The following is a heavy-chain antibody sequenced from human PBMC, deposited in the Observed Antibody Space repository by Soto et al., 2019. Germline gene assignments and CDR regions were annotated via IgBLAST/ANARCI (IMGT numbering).Heavy chain of an antibody. CDR3: ARGGTQDIVLMVYHNDI. V-gene: IGHV4-39*01. Sequence: QLQLQESGPGLVKPSETLSLTCTVSGGSISSSSYYWGWIRQPPGKGLEWIGRVYYSGSAYYKPSHKIRVTISVDTSKTPFSLKLSSVTAADTAVYYCARGGTQDIVLMVYHNDIWCQGTMVTVSS. CDR1: GGSISSSSYY. D-gene: IGHD2-8*01. CDR2: VYYSGSA. J-gene: IGHJ3*02.